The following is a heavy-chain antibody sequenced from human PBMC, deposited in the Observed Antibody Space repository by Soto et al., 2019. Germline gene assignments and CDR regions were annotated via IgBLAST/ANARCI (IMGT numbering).Heavy chain of an antibody. CDR2: IRAYNGNT. CDR1: GYTFTSYG. CDR3: SRNAPPAHY. D-gene: IGHD2-2*01. J-gene: IGHJ4*02. Sequence: QVQLVQSGAEVKKPGASVKVSCKASGYTFTSYGISWVRQATGQGLEWMGWIRAYNGNTNYAQKRQGRVTMTTDTSTSPAYMELVSPSSADTAAYYCSRNAPPAHYWGQGTLVTVSS. V-gene: IGHV1-18*01.